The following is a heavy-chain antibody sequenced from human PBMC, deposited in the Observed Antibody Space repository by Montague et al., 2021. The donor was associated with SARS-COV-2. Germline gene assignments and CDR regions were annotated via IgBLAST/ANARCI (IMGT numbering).Heavy chain of an antibody. CDR3: VRDTGSAQAGFDD. D-gene: IGHD4-17*01. Sequence: CAISGDSVCSNTAAWNWIRQSPSRGLEWLGRTNYRSKWTSDYATSVKGRISIDPDTSKNQFFLHLRSVTPEDTGVYYCVRDTGSAQAGFDDWGKGTLVTVSS. J-gene: IGHJ4*02. CDR1: GDSVCSNTAA. V-gene: IGHV6-1*01. CDR2: TNYRSKWTS.